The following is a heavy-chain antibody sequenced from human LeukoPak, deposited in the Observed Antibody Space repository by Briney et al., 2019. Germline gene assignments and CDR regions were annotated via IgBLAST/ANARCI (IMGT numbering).Heavy chain of an antibody. J-gene: IGHJ6*03. D-gene: IGHD3-10*01. Sequence: PSETLSLTCTVSGGSISSYYWSWIRQPPGKGLEWIGNIYYSGSTNYNPSLKSRVTISVDTSKNQFSLKLSSVTAADTAVYYCARKILSGDYYYYMDVWGKGTTVTVSS. V-gene: IGHV4-59*01. CDR2: IYYSGST. CDR1: GGSISSYY. CDR3: ARKILSGDYYYYMDV.